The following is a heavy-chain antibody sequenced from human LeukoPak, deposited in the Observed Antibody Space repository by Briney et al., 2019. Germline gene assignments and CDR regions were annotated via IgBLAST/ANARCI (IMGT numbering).Heavy chain of an antibody. D-gene: IGHD3-10*01. J-gene: IGHJ4*02. V-gene: IGHV3-30*03. CDR2: ISYDGSNK. CDR1: GFTFSSYS. Sequence: GGSLRLSCAASGFTFSSYSMNWVRQAPGKGLEWVAVISYDGSNKYYADSVKGRFTISRDNSKNTLYLQMNSLRAEDTAVYYCARDALWFGRDPYYFDYWGQGTLVTVSS. CDR3: ARDALWFGRDPYYFDY.